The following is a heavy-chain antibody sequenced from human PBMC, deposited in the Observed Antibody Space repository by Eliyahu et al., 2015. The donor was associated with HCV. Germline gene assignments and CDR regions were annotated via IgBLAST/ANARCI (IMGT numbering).Heavy chain of an antibody. CDR2: IDWDDDK. CDR1: XFSLSTSGMC. J-gene: IGHJ4*02. D-gene: IGHD5-24*01. Sequence: QVTLRESGPALVKPTQTLTLTGXFSXFSLSTSGMCVCWIRQPPGKALEWLARIDWDDDKYYSTSLKTRLTISKDTSKNQVVLTMTNMDPVDTATYYCARGRDGYNYAFDYWGQGTLVTVSS. CDR3: ARGRDGYNYAFDY. V-gene: IGHV2-70*15.